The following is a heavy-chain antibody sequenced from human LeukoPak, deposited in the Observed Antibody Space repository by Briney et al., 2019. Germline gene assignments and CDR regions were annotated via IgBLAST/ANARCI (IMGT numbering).Heavy chain of an antibody. CDR2: ISFGSGTI. V-gene: IGHV3-48*02. J-gene: IGHJ4*02. CDR1: TFSCRSNS. D-gene: IGHD5-24*01. Sequence: QASGALRLSFAAPTFSCRSNSLNPVREAPGKRLGWVSAISFGSGTIYYAASVKGRVTISRDDGKDTLYLHMNSLRDDDTVFFQAEDGIRDAFDYWGQGILVTVSS. CDR3: EDGIRDAFDY.